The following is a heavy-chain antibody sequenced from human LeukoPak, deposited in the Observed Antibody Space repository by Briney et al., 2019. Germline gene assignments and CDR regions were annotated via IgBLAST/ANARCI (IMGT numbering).Heavy chain of an antibody. CDR1: GYTFTSYD. V-gene: IGHV1-8*03. CDR2: MNPNSGNT. D-gene: IGHD5-24*01. Sequence: GASVKVSCKASGYTFTSYDINWVRQATGQGLEWMGWMNPNSGNTGYAQKFQGRVTITRNTSISTAYMELSSLRSEDTAVYYCARARWGRWQQSIEAPFFDYGARGPLVTVSS. J-gene: IGHJ4*02. CDR3: ARARWGRWQQSIEAPFFDY.